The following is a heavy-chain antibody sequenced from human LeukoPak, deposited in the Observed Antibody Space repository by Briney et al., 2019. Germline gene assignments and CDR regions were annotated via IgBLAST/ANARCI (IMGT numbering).Heavy chain of an antibody. CDR2: IIPILGIA. D-gene: IGHD2-15*01. CDR1: GGTFSSYA. CDR3: ASGLGFCSGSDCTNLVKDYYYGMNV. V-gene: IGHV1-69*04. J-gene: IGHJ6*02. Sequence: GASVKVSCKASGGTFSSYAISWVRQAPGQGLEWMGRIIPILGIANYAQKFQGRVTITADKSTSTAYMELSSLRSEDTAVYYCASGLGFCSGSDCTNLVKDYYYGMNVWGQGTTVTVSS.